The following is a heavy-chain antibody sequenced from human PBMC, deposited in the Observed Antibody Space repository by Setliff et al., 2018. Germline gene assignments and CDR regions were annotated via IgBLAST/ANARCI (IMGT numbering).Heavy chain of an antibody. J-gene: IGHJ4*02. CDR1: GFTFTNAW. V-gene: IGHV3-23*01. CDR3: AKDADDSSGYGGYYFDY. Sequence: GGSLRLSCAASGFTFTNAWMNWVRQAPGKGLEWVSAITGNGGSTYYADSVKGRFTISRDDSKNTLYLQRIRLSAEDRAVYYCAKDADDSSGYGGYYFDYWGQGALVTVSS. CDR2: ITGNGGST. D-gene: IGHD3-22*01.